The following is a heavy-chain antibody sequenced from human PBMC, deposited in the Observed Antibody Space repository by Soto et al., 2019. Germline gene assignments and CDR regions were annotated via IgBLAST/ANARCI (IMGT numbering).Heavy chain of an antibody. Sequence: SETLSLTCTVSGGSISSGDYYWSWIRQPPGKGLEWIGYIYYSGSTYYNPSLKSRVTISVDTSKNQFSLKLSSVTAADTAVYYCARDRNTMVRGVIIRALDYWGQGTLVTVSS. D-gene: IGHD3-10*01. V-gene: IGHV4-30-4*01. J-gene: IGHJ4*02. CDR2: IYYSGST. CDR3: ARDRNTMVRGVIIRALDY. CDR1: GGSISSGDYY.